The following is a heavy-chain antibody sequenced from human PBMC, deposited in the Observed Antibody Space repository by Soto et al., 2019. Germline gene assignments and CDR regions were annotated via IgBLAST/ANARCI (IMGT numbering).Heavy chain of an antibody. CDR3: AKVGMDYDFWSGYYDC. D-gene: IGHD3-3*01. CDR1: GFTFDDYA. Sequence: ESGGGLVQPGRSLRLSCAASGFTFDDYAMHWVRQAPGKGLEWVSGISWRGGNIGYADSVKGRFTISRDNAKNSLYLQMNSLRPEDTALYYCAKVGMDYDFWSGYYDCWGQGTLVTVSS. J-gene: IGHJ4*02. CDR2: ISWRGGNI. V-gene: IGHV3-9*01.